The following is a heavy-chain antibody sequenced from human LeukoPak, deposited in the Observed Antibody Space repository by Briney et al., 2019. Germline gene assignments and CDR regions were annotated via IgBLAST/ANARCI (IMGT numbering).Heavy chain of an antibody. CDR2: IYSGGST. J-gene: IGHJ6*03. V-gene: IGHV3-53*04. CDR3: AREGLYGGHFRGAYYYYYMDV. Sequence: PGGSLRLSCAASGFTVSSNYMSWVRQAPGKGLEWVSVIYSGGSTYYADSVKGRFTISRHNSKNTLYLQMNSLRAEDTAVYYCAREGLYGGHFRGAYYYYYMDVWGKGTTVTVSS. CDR1: GFTVSSNY. D-gene: IGHD4-23*01.